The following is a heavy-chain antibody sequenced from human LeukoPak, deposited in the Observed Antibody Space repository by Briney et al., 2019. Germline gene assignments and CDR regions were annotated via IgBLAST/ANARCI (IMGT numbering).Heavy chain of an antibody. CDR3: ARDSGYEGKYYFDY. V-gene: IGHV1-18*01. CDR2: ISAYNGNT. Sequence: ASVKVSCKASGYTFTSYGISWVRQAPGQGLEWMGWISAYNGNTNYAQKLQGRVTMTTDTSTSTAYMELRSLRSDDTAVYYCARDSGYEGKYYFDYWGQGTLVTVPS. J-gene: IGHJ4*02. CDR1: GYTFTSYG. D-gene: IGHD5-12*01.